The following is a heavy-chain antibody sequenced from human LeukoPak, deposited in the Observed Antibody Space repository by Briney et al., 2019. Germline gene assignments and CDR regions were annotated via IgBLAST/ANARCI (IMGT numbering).Heavy chain of an antibody. Sequence: GGSLRLSCAASGFTFSTYGIHWVRQAPGKGLEWVAFIRYDGSNKYYADSVKGRFTISRDNSKNTLYLQMNSLRAEDTAVYYCAKDFDYYDSSGYLDYWGQGTLVTVSS. V-gene: IGHV3-30*02. J-gene: IGHJ4*02. D-gene: IGHD3-22*01. CDR3: AKDFDYYDSSGYLDY. CDR1: GFTFSTYG. CDR2: IRYDGSNK.